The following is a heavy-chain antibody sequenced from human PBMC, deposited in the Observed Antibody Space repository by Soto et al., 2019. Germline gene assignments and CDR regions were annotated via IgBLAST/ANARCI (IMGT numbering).Heavy chain of an antibody. V-gene: IGHV2-26*01. CDR1: GFSLSNARMG. J-gene: IGHJ5*02. CDR2: IFSNDEK. D-gene: IGHD3-9*01. CDR3: ARIGVNYDILTGYHNWFDP. Sequence: QVTLKESGPVLVKPTETLTLTCTVSGFSLSNARMGVSWIRQPPGKALEWLAHIFSNDEKSYSTSLKSRLTNSKDTSKSQVVLTMTNMDPVDTVTYYCARIGVNYDILTGYHNWFDPWGQGTLVTVSS.